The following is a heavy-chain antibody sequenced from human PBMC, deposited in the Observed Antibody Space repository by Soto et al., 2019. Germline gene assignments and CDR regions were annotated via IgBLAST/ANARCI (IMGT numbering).Heavy chain of an antibody. CDR3: ARVAKSGYYFNYFDY. V-gene: IGHV4-30-2*01. Sequence: KPSETLSLTCAVSGGSISSGGYSWSWIRQPPGKGLEWIGYIYHSGSTYYNPSLKSRVTISVDRSKNQFSLKLSSVTAADTAVYYCARVAKSGYYFNYFDYWGQGTLVTVSS. J-gene: IGHJ4*02. CDR1: GGSISSGGYS. CDR2: IYHSGST. D-gene: IGHD3-3*01.